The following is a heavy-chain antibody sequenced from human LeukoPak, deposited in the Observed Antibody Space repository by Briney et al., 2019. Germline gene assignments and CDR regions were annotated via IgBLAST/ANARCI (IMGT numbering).Heavy chain of an antibody. J-gene: IGHJ4*02. Sequence: SETLSLTCTVSGGSISSGSYYWSWIRQPAGKGLEWIGRIYTSGSTNYNPSLKSRVTTSVDTSKNQFSLKLSSVTAADTAVYYCARGVEMATIGYFDYWGQGTLVTVSS. CDR2: IYTSGST. V-gene: IGHV4-61*02. CDR1: GGSISSGSYY. D-gene: IGHD5-24*01. CDR3: ARGVEMATIGYFDY.